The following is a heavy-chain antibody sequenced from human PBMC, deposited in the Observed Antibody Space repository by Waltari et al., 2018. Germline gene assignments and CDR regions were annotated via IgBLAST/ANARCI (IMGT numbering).Heavy chain of an antibody. D-gene: IGHD2-2*01. CDR2: IYHSGST. CDR1: GYSISSGYY. J-gene: IGHJ3*02. Sequence: QVQLQESGPGLVKPSETLSLTCAVSGYSISSGYYWGWLRQPPGTGLEWIGSIYHSGSTYYNPSLKSRVTISVDTSKNQFSLKLSSVTAADTAVYYCARGRNSYCSSTSCYRRIGGNDAFDIWGQGTMVTVSS. V-gene: IGHV4-38-2*01. CDR3: ARGRNSYCSSTSCYRRIGGNDAFDI.